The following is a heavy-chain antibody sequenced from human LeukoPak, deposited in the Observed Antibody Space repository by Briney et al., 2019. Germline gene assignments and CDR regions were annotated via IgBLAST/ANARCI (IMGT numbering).Heavy chain of an antibody. CDR2: IYTSGST. CDR3: ARDFYDSSGYYYSDY. V-gene: IGHV4-61*02. J-gene: IGHJ4*02. D-gene: IGHD3-22*01. Sequence: PSQTLSLTCTVSGGSISSDTYYWSWIRQPAGKGLEWIGRIYTSGSTNYNPSRKSRVTISVDTSKNQFSLKLSSVTAADTAVYYCARDFYDSSGYYYSDYWGQGTLVTVSS. CDR1: GGSISSDTYY.